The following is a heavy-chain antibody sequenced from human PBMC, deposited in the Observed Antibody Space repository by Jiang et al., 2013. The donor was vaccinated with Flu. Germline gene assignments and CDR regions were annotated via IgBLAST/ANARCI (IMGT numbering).Heavy chain of an antibody. D-gene: IGHD3-22*01. CDR3: ARQSSGSSGYPDHFGY. CDR1: GGSIRSYY. Sequence: GLVKPSETLSLTCTVSGGSIRSYYWSWIRQPPGKGLEWIGYIYYSGSTNYNPSLKSRVTISVDTSKNQFSLKLSSVTAGDTAMYYCARQSSGSSGYPDHFGYWGQGTLVTVSS. V-gene: IGHV4-59*08. CDR2: IYYSGST. J-gene: IGHJ4*02.